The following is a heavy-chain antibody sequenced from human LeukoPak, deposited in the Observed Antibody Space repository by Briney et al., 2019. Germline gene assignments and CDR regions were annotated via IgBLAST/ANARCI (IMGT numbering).Heavy chain of an antibody. V-gene: IGHV4-38-2*01. J-gene: IGHJ4*02. Sequence: SETLSLTCAVSGYSISSGYYWGWIRQPPGKGLEWIGSIYHSGSTYYNPSLKSRVTISVDTSKNQFSLKLSSVTAADTAVYYCATMDFYFDYWGQGTLVTVSS. D-gene: IGHD3/OR15-3a*01. CDR1: GYSISSGYY. CDR3: ATMDFYFDY. CDR2: IYHSGST.